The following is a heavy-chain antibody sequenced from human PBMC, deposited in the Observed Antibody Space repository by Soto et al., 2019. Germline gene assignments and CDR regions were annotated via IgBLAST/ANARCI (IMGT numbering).Heavy chain of an antibody. CDR2: INPKSGGT. CDR3: ARVFNWHYPGCTVY. V-gene: IGHV1-2*02. Sequence: VKVSCKASGYRFIDYFMHWGRRAPGQGLEWMGWINPKSGGTKIAQKFQGRTTMTRDTSINTVFMELSRLASDDTAVYFCARVFNWHYPGCTVYWCLGPLLSGFS. CDR1: GYRFIDYF. D-gene: IGHD2-8*02. J-gene: IGHJ4*02.